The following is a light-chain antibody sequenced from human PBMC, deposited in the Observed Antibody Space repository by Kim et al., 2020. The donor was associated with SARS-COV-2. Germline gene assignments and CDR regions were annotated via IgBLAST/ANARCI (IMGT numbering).Light chain of an antibody. V-gene: IGLV2-14*03. CDR2: DVT. Sequence: GQSITISSTGTSSDVCAYNYVSWYQQHPGKAPKLMIYDVTNRPSGVSNRFSGSKSGKTASLTISGLQAEDEGDYYCSSYTTSSTLVFGGGTQLTVL. J-gene: IGLJ2*01. CDR3: SSYTTSSTLV. CDR1: SSDVCAYNY.